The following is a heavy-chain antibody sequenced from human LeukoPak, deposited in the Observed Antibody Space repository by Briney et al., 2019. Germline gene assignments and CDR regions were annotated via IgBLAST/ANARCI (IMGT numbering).Heavy chain of an antibody. CDR3: ARVGDY. V-gene: IGHV4-34*01. J-gene: IGHJ4*02. Sequence: PSETLSLTCGVYGGSFSGYHWSWIRQSPGKGLEWIGEINHSGSTNYNPSLKSRVTISVDTSKNQFSLKLSSVTAADTAAYYCARVGDYWGQGTLVTVSS. CDR2: INHSGST. CDR1: GGSFSGYH.